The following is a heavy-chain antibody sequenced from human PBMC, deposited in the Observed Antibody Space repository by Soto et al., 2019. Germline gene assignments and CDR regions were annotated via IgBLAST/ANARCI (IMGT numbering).Heavy chain of an antibody. V-gene: IGHV4-4*09. J-gene: IGHJ4*02. D-gene: IGHD6-13*01. CDR3: ARSVATPGTNIDF. CDR1: CGSMNGYY. Sequence: TSETLSLTCSVSCGSMNGYYWSWIRQTPGQGLEWLGFIYFSGSTRYNPSLMSRLTISLDKSKRQFSMSLSSVTAADTAVYYCARSVATPGTNIDFWGQGTLVTVSS. CDR2: IYFSGST.